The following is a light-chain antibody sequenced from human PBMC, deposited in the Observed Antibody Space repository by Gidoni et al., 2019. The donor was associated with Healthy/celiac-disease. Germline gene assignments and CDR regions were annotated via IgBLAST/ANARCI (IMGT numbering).Light chain of an antibody. Sequence: DIQMTQSPSSLSASAGDRVTSTCRASQSISSYLNWYQQKPGKAPKLLIYAASSLQSGVPSRFSGSGSGTDFTITISSLQPEDFATYYFQQSYSTPYTFGKGTKLEIK. J-gene: IGKJ2*01. CDR1: QSISSY. CDR2: AAS. CDR3: QQSYSTPYT. V-gene: IGKV1-39*01.